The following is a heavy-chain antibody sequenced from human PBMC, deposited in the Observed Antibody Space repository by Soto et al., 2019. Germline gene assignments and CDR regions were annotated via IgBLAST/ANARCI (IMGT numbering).Heavy chain of an antibody. CDR3: ARLYCSASSCYSVGAFDI. CDR2: IWFDGSDS. V-gene: IGHV3-33*01. Sequence: QVQLVESGGGVVQPGRSLRLSCAASGFTFSSYGMHWVRQAPGKGLEWVALIWFDGSDSYYTESVKGRFTISRDNSKSALYLQMNSLRAEDTAVYYCARLYCSASSCYSVGAFDIRGQGTMVTVSS. CDR1: GFTFSSYG. J-gene: IGHJ3*02. D-gene: IGHD2-15*01.